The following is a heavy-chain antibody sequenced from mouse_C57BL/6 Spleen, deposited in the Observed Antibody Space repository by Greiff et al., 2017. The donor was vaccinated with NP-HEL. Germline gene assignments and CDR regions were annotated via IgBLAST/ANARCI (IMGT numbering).Heavy chain of an antibody. V-gene: IGHV1-64*01. J-gene: IGHJ3*01. Sequence: QVQLQQSGAELVKPGASVKLSCKASGYTFTSYWMHWVKQRPGQGLEWIGMIHPNSGSTNYNEKFKSKATLTVDKSSSTAYMQLSSLTSEDSAVYYCAREEITTVVAKAYWGQGTLVTVSA. CDR3: AREEITTVVAKAY. D-gene: IGHD1-1*01. CDR1: GYTFTSYW. CDR2: IHPNSGST.